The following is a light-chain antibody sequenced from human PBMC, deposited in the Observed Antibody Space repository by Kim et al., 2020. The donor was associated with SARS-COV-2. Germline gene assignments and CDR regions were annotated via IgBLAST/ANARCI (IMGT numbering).Light chain of an antibody. CDR3: SSYAGTNNVL. J-gene: IGLJ2*01. Sequence: QSALTQPPSASGPPGQSVAISCTGTSGDVGGYNYVSWYQQYPGKAPKLIIYELNKRPSGVPDRFSGSKSGNTASLTVSGLQAEDEADYYCSSYAGTNNVLFGGGTQLTVL. CDR1: SGDVGGYNY. CDR2: ELN. V-gene: IGLV2-8*01.